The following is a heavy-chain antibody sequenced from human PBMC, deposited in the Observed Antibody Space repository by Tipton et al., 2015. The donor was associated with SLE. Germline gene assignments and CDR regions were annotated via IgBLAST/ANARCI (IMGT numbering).Heavy chain of an antibody. Sequence: SLRLSCAASALTVTSNYMSWVRQAPGKGLKWVSVIYRTGSTYSADSVQGRFTISRDQSKNTLDLEMNGLRVEDTALYYCARIALWADAFDLWGQGTMVTVSS. D-gene: IGHD2-21*01. CDR2: IYRTGST. J-gene: IGHJ3*01. CDR3: ARIALWADAFDL. CDR1: ALTVTSNY. V-gene: IGHV3-53*01.